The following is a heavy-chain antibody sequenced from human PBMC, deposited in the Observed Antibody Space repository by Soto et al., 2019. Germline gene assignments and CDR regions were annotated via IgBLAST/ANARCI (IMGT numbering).Heavy chain of an antibody. D-gene: IGHD4-17*01. CDR2: ISSSSSNI. J-gene: IGHJ3*02. V-gene: IGHV3-48*01. CDR3: ARDRGALDYGDYVDAFDI. CDR1: GFTFSSYS. Sequence: GESLKISCAASGFTFSSYSMNWVRQAPGKGLEWVSYISSSSSNIYYAESVKGRFTISRDNDKNSLYLQMNSLRAEDTAVYYCARDRGALDYGDYVDAFDIWGQGTMVTVSS.